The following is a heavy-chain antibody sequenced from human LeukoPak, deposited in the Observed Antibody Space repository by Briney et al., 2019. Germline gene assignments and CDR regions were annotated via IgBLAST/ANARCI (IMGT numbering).Heavy chain of an antibody. Sequence: GGSLRLSCAASGFTFDDYAMHWVRQAPGKGLEWVSGISWNSGSIGYADSVKGRFTISRDNAKNSLYLQMNSLRAEDTALYYCTRTVNSASDFWGQGTLVTVSS. CDR2: ISWNSGSI. V-gene: IGHV3-9*01. CDR1: GFTFDDYA. D-gene: IGHD4-23*01. J-gene: IGHJ4*02. CDR3: TRTVNSASDF.